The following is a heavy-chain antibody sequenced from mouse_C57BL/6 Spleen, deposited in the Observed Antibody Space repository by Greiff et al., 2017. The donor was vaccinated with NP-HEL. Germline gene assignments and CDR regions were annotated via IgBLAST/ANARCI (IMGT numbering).Heavy chain of an antibody. J-gene: IGHJ4*01. Sequence: VQLQQSGAELVRPGASVKLSCTASGFNIKDYYMHWVKQRPEQGLEWIGRIDPEDGDTEYAPKFQGKATLTADTSSNTAYLQLSSLTSEDTAVYYCTTRGSRGGAIDYWGQGTSVTVSS. CDR2: IDPEDGDT. CDR3: TTRGSRGGAIDY. V-gene: IGHV14-1*01. D-gene: IGHD1-1*01. CDR1: GFNIKDYY.